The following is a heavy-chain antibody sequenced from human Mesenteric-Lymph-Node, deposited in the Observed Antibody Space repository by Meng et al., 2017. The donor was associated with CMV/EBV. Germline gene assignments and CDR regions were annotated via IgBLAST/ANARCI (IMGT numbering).Heavy chain of an antibody. Sequence: GESLKISCTGSGFTFGSFNINWVRQAPGKGLEWVSSISGSSNYIYYADSVKGRFTISRDNAENSVFLQMNTQRAEDTAVYYCARGYYGSGSYPVDYWGQGTLVTVSS. V-gene: IGHV3-21*01. J-gene: IGHJ4*02. CDR3: ARGYYGSGSYPVDY. CDR2: ISGSSNYI. CDR1: GFTFGSFN. D-gene: IGHD3-10*01.